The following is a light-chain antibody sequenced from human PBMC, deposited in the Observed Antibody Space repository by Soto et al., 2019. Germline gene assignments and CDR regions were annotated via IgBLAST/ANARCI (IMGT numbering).Light chain of an antibody. CDR2: GNS. V-gene: IGLV1-40*01. J-gene: IGLJ2*01. CDR3: QSYDSSLSGSV. Sequence: QSALTQPPSVSGAPGQRVTISCTGSSSNIGAGYDVHWYQQLPGTAPKLLIYGNSNRPSGVPDRFCGSKYGTSASLAITGLQAEDEADYYCQSYDSSLSGSVFGGGTKLTVL. CDR1: SSNIGAGYD.